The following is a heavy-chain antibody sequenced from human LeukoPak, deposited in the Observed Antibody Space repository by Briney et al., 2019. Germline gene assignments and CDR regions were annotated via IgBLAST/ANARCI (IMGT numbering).Heavy chain of an antibody. CDR1: GFTFSSYS. D-gene: IGHD3-10*01. Sequence: GGSLRLSCAASGFTFSSYSMNWVRQAPGKGLEWVSSISSSSIYIYYADSVKGRFTISRDNAKKSLYLQMNTLRAEDTAVYYCARDKGDYYYYYMDVWGKGTTVTVSS. CDR2: ISSSSIYI. V-gene: IGHV3-21*01. CDR3: ARDKGDYYYYYMDV. J-gene: IGHJ6*03.